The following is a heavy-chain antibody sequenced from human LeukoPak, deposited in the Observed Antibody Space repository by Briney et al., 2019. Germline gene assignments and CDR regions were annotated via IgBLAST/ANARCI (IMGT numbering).Heavy chain of an antibody. Sequence: ASVKVSCKASGFPFRSYVMHWLRQAPGQSLEWIGWINPANGNTKYSRNFQGRVTITRDTSASVVYMELSSLRSEDTAVYYCATDRNTMVRGVIITLGAFDIWGQGTMVTVSS. D-gene: IGHD3-10*01. CDR2: INPANGNT. V-gene: IGHV1-3*01. CDR1: GFPFRSYV. CDR3: ATDRNTMVRGVIITLGAFDI. J-gene: IGHJ3*02.